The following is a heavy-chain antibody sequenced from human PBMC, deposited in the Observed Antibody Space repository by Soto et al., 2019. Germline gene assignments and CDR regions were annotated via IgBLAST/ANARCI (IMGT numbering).Heavy chain of an antibody. D-gene: IGHD4-17*01. Sequence: ASETLFLPCTFSGGSISSGGYYWSWVRQHPGKGLEWIGYIYYSGSTYYNPSLKSRVTISVDTSKNQFSLKLSSVTAADTAVYYCARERSPYGGNSGYDYWGQGTLVTVSS. CDR3: ARERSPYGGNSGYDY. CDR2: IYYSGST. V-gene: IGHV4-31*03. J-gene: IGHJ4*02. CDR1: GGSISSGGYY.